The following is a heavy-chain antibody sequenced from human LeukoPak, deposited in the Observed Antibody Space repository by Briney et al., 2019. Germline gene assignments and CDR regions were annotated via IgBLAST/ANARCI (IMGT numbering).Heavy chain of an antibody. CDR1: GGSINSYY. CDR2: IYSSGST. Sequence: SETLSLTCTVSGGSINSYYWSWIRQPAGKGLAWIGRIYSSGSTSYNPSLKSRVTISVDTSKNQFSLQLTSVTAADTAVYYCARDDYRGVTNFDPWGQGTLVTVSS. J-gene: IGHJ5*02. D-gene: IGHD3-10*01. CDR3: ARDDYRGVTNFDP. V-gene: IGHV4-4*07.